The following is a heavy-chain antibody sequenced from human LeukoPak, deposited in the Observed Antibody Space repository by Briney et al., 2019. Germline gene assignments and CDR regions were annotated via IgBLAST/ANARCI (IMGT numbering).Heavy chain of an antibody. V-gene: IGHV3-30*04. CDR2: ISYDGSNE. CDR1: GFTFSSYV. D-gene: IGHD3-10*01. CDR3: AKFSGRITIRPYYFDY. J-gene: IGHJ4*02. Sequence: GGSLRLSCAASGFTFSSYVMHWVRQAPGKGLEWVAIISYDGSNEYYADSVKGRFTISRDNSKNTLYLQMNSLRAEDTAVYYCAKFSGRITIRPYYFDYWGQGTLVTVSS.